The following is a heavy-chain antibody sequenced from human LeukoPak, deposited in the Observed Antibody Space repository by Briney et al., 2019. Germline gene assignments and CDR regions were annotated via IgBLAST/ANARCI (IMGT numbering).Heavy chain of an antibody. V-gene: IGHV1-69*05. Sequence: SVKVSCXASGGTFSSYAISWVRLAPGQGLEWMGGVIPIFGTANYAQKFQGRVTITTDESTSTAYMELSSLRSEDTAVYYCATVGHSSSGPFDYWGQGTLVTVSS. J-gene: IGHJ4*02. D-gene: IGHD6-13*01. CDR2: VIPIFGTA. CDR3: ATVGHSSSGPFDY. CDR1: GGTFSSYA.